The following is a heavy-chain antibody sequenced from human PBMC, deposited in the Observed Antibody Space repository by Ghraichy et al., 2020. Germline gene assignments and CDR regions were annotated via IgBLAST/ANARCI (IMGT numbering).Heavy chain of an antibody. CDR1: GFTFSNYW. CDR3: ARGGDNHGLDY. D-gene: IGHD5-24*01. CDR2: INSDGTST. V-gene: IGHV3-74*01. Sequence: LSLTCAASGFTFSNYWMHWVRQAPGKGLVWVSRINSDGTSTIYADSVKGRLIVSRDNAKNTLYLQMNSVGAGDTALYYCARGGDNHGLDYWGQGTLVTVSS. J-gene: IGHJ4*02.